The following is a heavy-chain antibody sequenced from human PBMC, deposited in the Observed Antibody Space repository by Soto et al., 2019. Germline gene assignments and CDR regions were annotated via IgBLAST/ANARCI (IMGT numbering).Heavy chain of an antibody. CDR2: IYYSGST. CDR3: ARVYMVRGTIIRYFDY. Sequence: PSETLSLTCTVSGDSISSYYWSWIRQPPGKGLEYIGYIYYSGSTNSNPSLKSRVTISVDKSKNQFSLKLSSVTAADTAVYYCARVYMVRGTIIRYFDYWGQGTLVTVSS. CDR1: GDSISSYY. D-gene: IGHD3-10*01. V-gene: IGHV4-59*12. J-gene: IGHJ4*02.